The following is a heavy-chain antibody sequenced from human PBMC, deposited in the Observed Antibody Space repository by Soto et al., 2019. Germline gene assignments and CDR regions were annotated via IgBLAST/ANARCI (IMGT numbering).Heavy chain of an antibody. Sequence: GGSLRLSCAASGFTFSSYAMSWVRQAPGKGLEWVSAISGSGGSTYYADSMKGRFSISRDNSKNTLYLQMNSLRAEDTAVYYCAKGGNWNDFFDYWGQGTLVTVSS. CDR1: GFTFSSYA. V-gene: IGHV3-23*01. CDR2: ISGSGGST. CDR3: AKGGNWNDFFDY. D-gene: IGHD1-1*01. J-gene: IGHJ4*02.